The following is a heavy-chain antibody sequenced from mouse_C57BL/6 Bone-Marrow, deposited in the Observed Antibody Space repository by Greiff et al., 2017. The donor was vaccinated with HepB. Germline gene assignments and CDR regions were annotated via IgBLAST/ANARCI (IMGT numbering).Heavy chain of an antibody. CDR3: ARHESHYAMDY. Sequence: EVNLVESGGGLVQPGGSLKLSCAASGFTFSDYYMYWVRQTPEKRLEWVAYISNGGGSTYYPDTVKGRFTISRDNAKNTLYLQMSRLKSEDTAMYYCARHESHYAMDYWGQGTSVTVSS. J-gene: IGHJ4*01. CDR2: ISNGGGST. CDR1: GFTFSDYY. V-gene: IGHV5-12*01.